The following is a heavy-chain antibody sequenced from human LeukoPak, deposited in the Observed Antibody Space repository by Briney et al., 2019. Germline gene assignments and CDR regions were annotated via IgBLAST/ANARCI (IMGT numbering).Heavy chain of an antibody. D-gene: IGHD6-19*01. CDR1: GGSISSYY. V-gene: IGHV4-4*07. J-gene: IGHJ6*03. CDR2: IYTSGSN. CDR3: ARGRSSSGWYRYYYYMDV. Sequence: KPSETLSLTCTVSGGSISSYYWSWIRQPAGEGLEWTGRIYTSGSNNYNPSLKSRVTMSVDTSKNQFSLKLSSVTAADTAVYYCARGRSSSGWYRYYYYMDVWGKGTTVTISS.